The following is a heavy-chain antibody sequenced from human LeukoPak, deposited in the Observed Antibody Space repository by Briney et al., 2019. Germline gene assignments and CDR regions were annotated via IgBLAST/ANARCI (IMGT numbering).Heavy chain of an antibody. Sequence: PGGSLRLSCAASGVTVGTNSMSWARQSPGKGLEWASVIYSGGSTYNADSVNGRFTVSRDNSRNTLFLQMNNLRAEDTALYFCASAREYCGSAECYEYFQHWGQGTLVIVSS. D-gene: IGHD2-21*01. J-gene: IGHJ1*01. CDR3: ASAREYCGSAECYEYFQH. V-gene: IGHV3-53*01. CDR2: IYSGGST. CDR1: GVTVGTNS.